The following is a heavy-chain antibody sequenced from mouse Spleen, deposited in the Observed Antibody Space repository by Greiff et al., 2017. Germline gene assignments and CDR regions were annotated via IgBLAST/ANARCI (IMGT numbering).Heavy chain of an antibody. D-gene: IGHD2-10*02. J-gene: IGHJ4*01. V-gene: IGHV5-6-4*01. CDR2: ISSGGSYT. CDR1: GFTFSSYT. Sequence: EVKLVESGGGLVKPGGSLKLSCAASGFTFSSYTMSWVRQTPEKRLEWVATISSGGSYTYYPDSVKGRFTISRDNAKNTLYLQMSSLKSEDTAMYYCTREGYGNYDAMDYWGQATSVTLSS. CDR3: TREGYGNYDAMDY.